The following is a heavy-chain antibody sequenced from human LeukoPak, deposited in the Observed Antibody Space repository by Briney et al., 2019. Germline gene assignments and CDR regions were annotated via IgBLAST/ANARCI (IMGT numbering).Heavy chain of an antibody. V-gene: IGHV3-30*04. CDR3: ARDKRDSSGYYLLDY. D-gene: IGHD3-22*01. CDR1: GFTFSSYA. J-gene: IGHJ4*02. Sequence: GGSLRLSCAASGFTFSSYAMHWVRQAPGKGLEWVAVISYDGSNKYYADSVKGRFTISRDNSKNTLYLQMNSLRAEDTAVYYCARDKRDSSGYYLLDYWGQGTLVTVSS. CDR2: ISYDGSNK.